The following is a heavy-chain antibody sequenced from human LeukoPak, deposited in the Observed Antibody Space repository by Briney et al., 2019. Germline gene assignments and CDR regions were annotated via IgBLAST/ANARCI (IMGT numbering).Heavy chain of an antibody. CDR3: ARGGGHHHFDY. J-gene: IGHJ4*02. Sequence: GGSLRLSCVASGFILSTYAMSWVRQAPGKGLEWVSAISATGYTTYYADSVKGRFTISTDNSKSTVYLQMNSLRAEDTAVYYCARGGGHHHFDYWGQGTLVTVSS. D-gene: IGHD1-14*01. CDR2: ISATGYTT. CDR1: GFILSTYA. V-gene: IGHV3-23*01.